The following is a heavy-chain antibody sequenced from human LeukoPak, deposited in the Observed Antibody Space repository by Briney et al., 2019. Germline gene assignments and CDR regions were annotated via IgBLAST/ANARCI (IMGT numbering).Heavy chain of an antibody. D-gene: IGHD3-22*01. J-gene: IGHJ4*02. V-gene: IGHV1-69*01. CDR3: ARLTGDYYDSSGYEDY. CDR1: GGTFSSYA. CDR2: IIPIFGTA. Sequence: SVKVSCKASGGTFSSYAISWVRQAPGQGLEWMGGIIPIFGTANYAQKFQGRVTITADVSTSTAYMELSSLRSEDTAVYYCARLTGDYYDSSGYEDYWGQGTLVTVSS.